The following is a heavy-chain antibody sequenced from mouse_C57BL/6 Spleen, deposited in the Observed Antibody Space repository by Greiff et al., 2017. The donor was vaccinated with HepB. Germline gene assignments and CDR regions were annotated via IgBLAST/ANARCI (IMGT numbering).Heavy chain of an antibody. CDR2: INPSSGYT. Sequence: QVQLQQSGAELARPGASVKMSCKASGYTFTSYTMHWVKQRPGQGLEWIGYINPSSGYTKYNQKFKDKATLTADKSSSTAYMQLSSLTSEDSAVYYCARGSLTRYFDVWGTGTTVTVSS. CDR3: ARGSLTRYFDV. V-gene: IGHV1-4*01. J-gene: IGHJ1*03. CDR1: GYTFTSYT.